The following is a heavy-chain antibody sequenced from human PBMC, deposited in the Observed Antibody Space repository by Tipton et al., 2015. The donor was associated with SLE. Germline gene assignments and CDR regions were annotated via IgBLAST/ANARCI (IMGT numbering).Heavy chain of an antibody. CDR2: SRNKANSYTT. D-gene: IGHD2-2*01. CDR1: GFTFSDHY. V-gene: IGHV3-72*01. CDR3: ARIGGIGYCATTSCPDVFDI. J-gene: IGHJ3*02. Sequence: QLVQSGGALVQPGGSLRLSCAASGFTFSDHYMDWVRQAPGKGLEWVGRSRNKANSYTTEYAASVNDRFTISRDDSKNSMYLQMNSLKSEDTAVYYCARIGGIGYCATTSCPDVFDIWGQGTMVTVSS.